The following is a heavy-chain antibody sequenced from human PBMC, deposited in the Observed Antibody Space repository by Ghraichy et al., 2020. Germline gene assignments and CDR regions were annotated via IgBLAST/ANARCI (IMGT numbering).Heavy chain of an antibody. V-gene: IGHV1-18*01. CDR2: ISAYNGDT. Sequence: ASVKVSCKASGYTFTSYDISWVRQAPGQGLEWMGWISAYNGDTNYAQKLQGRVTMTTDTSTSTAYMELRSLRSDDTAVYYCAREGYCSSTSCPPGYWGQGTLVTVSS. D-gene: IGHD2-2*01. J-gene: IGHJ4*02. CDR1: GYTFTSYD. CDR3: AREGYCSSTSCPPGY.